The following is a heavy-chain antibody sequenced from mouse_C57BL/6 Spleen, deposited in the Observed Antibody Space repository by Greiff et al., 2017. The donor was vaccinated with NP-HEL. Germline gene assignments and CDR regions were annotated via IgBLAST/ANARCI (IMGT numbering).Heavy chain of an antibody. J-gene: IGHJ2*01. CDR3: ARCPYGNSFDD. D-gene: IGHD2-1*01. CDR2: IYPGDGDT. CDR1: GYAFSSSW. Sequence: VQLQQSGPELVKPGASVKISCKASGYAFSSSWMNWVKQRPGKGLEWIGRIYPGDGDTNYNGKFKGKATLTADKSSSTAYMQLSSLTSEDSAVYFSARCPYGNSFDDWGQGTTLTVSS. V-gene: IGHV1-82*01.